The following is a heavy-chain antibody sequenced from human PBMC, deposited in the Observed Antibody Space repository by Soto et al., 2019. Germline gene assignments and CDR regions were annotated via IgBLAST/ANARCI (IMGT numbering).Heavy chain of an antibody. J-gene: IGHJ4*02. CDR3: ARESSSGWYVGTFHY. CDR1: GFTFSSYG. V-gene: IGHV3-33*01. CDR2: IWYDGSNK. D-gene: IGHD6-19*01. Sequence: QVQLVESGGGVVQPGRSLRLSCAASGFTFSSYGMHWVRQAPGKGLEWVAVIWYDGSNKYYADSVKGRFTISRDNSKNTLYLQMNSLRAEDTAVYYCARESSSGWYVGTFHYWGQGTLVTVSS.